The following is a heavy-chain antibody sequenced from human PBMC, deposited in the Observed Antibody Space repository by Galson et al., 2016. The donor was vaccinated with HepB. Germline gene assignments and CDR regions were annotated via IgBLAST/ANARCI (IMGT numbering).Heavy chain of an antibody. Sequence: SLRLSCAAPGFTFSNYAWSWVRQAPGKGLEWVSTISVNAGSTYYADSVKGRFTISRDISKNTLYLQMNSLRAEDTAVYYCARGRYYYDSSGYYLIDQWGQGTLVTVSS. CDR1: GFTFSNYA. J-gene: IGHJ5*02. D-gene: IGHD3-22*01. CDR3: ARGRYYYDSSGYYLIDQ. CDR2: ISVNAGST. V-gene: IGHV3-23*01.